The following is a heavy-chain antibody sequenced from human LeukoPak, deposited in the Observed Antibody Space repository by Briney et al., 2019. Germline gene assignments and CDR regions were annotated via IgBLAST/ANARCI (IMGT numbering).Heavy chain of an antibody. V-gene: IGHV4-4*07. D-gene: IGHD3-22*01. CDR1: GVSINIYY. Sequence: SETLSLTCKVSGVSINIYYWSWLRQTPGKGLEWIGRSHGSGSTNYNPSLKNRVTISIDKSKKSLSLSLTSVTAADTALYFCARDGDYDSGVFDVWGQGTLVTVSS. CDR2: SHGSGST. J-gene: IGHJ4*02. CDR3: ARDGDYDSGVFDV.